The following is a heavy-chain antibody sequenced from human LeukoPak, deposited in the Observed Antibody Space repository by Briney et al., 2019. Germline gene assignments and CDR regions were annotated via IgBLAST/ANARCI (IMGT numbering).Heavy chain of an antibody. J-gene: IGHJ4*02. Sequence: ASVKVSCKASGYTFTGYYMHWVRQAPGQGLEWMGWINPNSGGTNYAQKFQGRVTMTRDTSISTAYMELSRLRSDDTAVYYCARAAITMVRGVIMPFDYWGQGTLVTVSS. CDR3: ARAAITMVRGVIMPFDY. V-gene: IGHV1-2*02. D-gene: IGHD3-10*01. CDR1: GYTFTGYY. CDR2: INPNSGGT.